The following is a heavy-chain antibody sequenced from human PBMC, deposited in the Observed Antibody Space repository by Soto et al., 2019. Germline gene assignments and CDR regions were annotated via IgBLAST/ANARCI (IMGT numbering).Heavy chain of an antibody. CDR2: ISAYNGNT. Sequence: ASVKVSCKASGYTFTSYGISWVRQAPGQGLEWMGWISAYNGNTNYAQKLQGRVTMTTDTSTSTAYMGLRSLRSDDTAVYYCAREYDFWSGYYVRVGWFDPWGQGTLVTVSS. CDR3: AREYDFWSGYYVRVGWFDP. V-gene: IGHV1-18*04. D-gene: IGHD3-3*01. J-gene: IGHJ5*02. CDR1: GYTFTSYG.